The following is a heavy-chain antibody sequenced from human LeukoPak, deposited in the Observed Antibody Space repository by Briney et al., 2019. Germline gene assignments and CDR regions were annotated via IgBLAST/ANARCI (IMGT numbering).Heavy chain of an antibody. CDR3: AREPQSNGYFGY. V-gene: IGHV3-23*01. J-gene: IGHJ4*02. D-gene: IGHD5-18*01. CDR2: ISGTGGRT. CDR1: GFTFRSFA. Sequence: GGSLRLSCAASGFTFRSFAMSWVRQAPGKGLEWVSAISGTGGRTYYADSVKGRFTLSRDNSKNILYLQMNSLRAEDSAIYSCAREPQSNGYFGYWGQGALVTVSS.